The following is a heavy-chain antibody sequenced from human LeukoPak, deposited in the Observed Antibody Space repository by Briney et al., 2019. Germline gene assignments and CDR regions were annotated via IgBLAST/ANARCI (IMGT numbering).Heavy chain of an antibody. CDR1: GGSFSGYY. Sequence: PSETLSLTCAVYGGSFSGYYWSWIRQPPGKGLEWIGEINHSGSTNYNPSLKSRVTISVDTSKNQFSLKLSSVTAADTAVYYCAREQMVRGVIITDYWGQGTLVTVSS. V-gene: IGHV4-34*01. CDR2: INHSGST. CDR3: AREQMVRGVIITDY. D-gene: IGHD3-10*01. J-gene: IGHJ4*02.